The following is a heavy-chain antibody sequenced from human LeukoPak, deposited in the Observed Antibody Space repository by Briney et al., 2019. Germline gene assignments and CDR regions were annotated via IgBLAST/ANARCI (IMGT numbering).Heavy chain of an antibody. CDR1: GFTFSSYA. CDR2: ISGSGRQT. V-gene: IGHV3-23*01. D-gene: IGHD3-9*01. J-gene: IGHJ4*02. CDR3: AKHLRTHVWFFDY. Sequence: GGSLRLSCAASGFTFSSYAFSWVRQAPGKGLEWVSLISGSGRQTEYGDSVKGRFTISGDNSKNTLSLQINSLKAEDTAIYYCAKHLRTHVWFFDYWGQGTMVTVSS.